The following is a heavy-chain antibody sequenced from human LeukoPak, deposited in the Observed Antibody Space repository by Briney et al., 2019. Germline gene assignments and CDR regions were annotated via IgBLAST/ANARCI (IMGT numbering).Heavy chain of an antibody. V-gene: IGHV4-39*07. Sequence: SETLSLTCTVSGGSISSSSYYWGWIRQPPGKGLEWIGSIYYSGSTYYNPSLKSRVTISVDTSKNQFSLKLSSVTAADTAVYYCARAKGHYYDSSGLTDWGQGTLVTVSS. CDR2: IYYSGST. CDR1: GGSISSSSYY. D-gene: IGHD3-22*01. J-gene: IGHJ4*02. CDR3: ARAKGHYYDSSGLTD.